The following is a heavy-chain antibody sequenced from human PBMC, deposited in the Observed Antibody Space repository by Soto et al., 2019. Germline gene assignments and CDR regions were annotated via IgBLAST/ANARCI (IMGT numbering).Heavy chain of an antibody. Sequence: QVQLQESGPGLVKPSQTLSLTCTVSGGFISSGDYYWSWIRQPPGKGLEWIGYIYYSGITYYNPSLKSLVTLSVHTSKNQFPLQLSSVIAADTALYYCAWSQLELRIWGQGTLVTVSS. V-gene: IGHV4-30-4*01. J-gene: IGHJ4*02. CDR2: IYYSGIT. D-gene: IGHD1-7*01. CDR1: GGFISSGDYY. CDR3: AWSQLELRI.